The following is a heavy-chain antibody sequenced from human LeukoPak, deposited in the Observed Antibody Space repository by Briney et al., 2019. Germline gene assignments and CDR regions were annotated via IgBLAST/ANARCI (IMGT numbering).Heavy chain of an antibody. V-gene: IGHV1-24*01. CDR3: ATDSVVVPNNRWFDP. D-gene: IGHD2-2*01. CDR1: GYTLTELS. CDR2: FDPEDGET. Sequence: ASVKVSCKVSGYTLTELSMHWVRQAPGKGLEWMGGFDPEDGETIYAQKFQGRVTMTEDTSTDTAYMELSSLRSEDTAVYYCATDSVVVPNNRWFDPWGQGTLVTVSS. J-gene: IGHJ5*02.